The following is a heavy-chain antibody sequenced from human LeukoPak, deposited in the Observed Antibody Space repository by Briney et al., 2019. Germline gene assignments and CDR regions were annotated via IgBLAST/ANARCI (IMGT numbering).Heavy chain of an antibody. CDR2: INPNSGGT. CDR3: ARDKSIAARPGAFDI. J-gene: IGHJ3*02. CDR1: GYTFTGYY. Sequence: GASVKVSFKASGYTFTGYYMHWVRQPPGQGLEWMGWINPNSGGTNYAQKFQGRVTMTRDTSISTAYMELSRLRSDDTAVYYCARDKSIAARPGAFDIWGQGTMVTVSS. D-gene: IGHD6-6*01. V-gene: IGHV1-2*02.